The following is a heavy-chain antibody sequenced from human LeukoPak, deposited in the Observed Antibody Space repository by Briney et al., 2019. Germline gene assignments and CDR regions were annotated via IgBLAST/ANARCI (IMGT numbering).Heavy chain of an antibody. D-gene: IGHD5-24*01. CDR1: GFTFSSYS. J-gene: IGHJ4*02. CDR3: ARGRDGRGDY. V-gene: IGHV3-21*01. Sequence: GGFLRLSCAASGFTFSSYSMNWVRQAPGKGLEWVSSISSSSSYIYYADSVKGRFTISRDNAKNSLYLQMNSLRAEDTAVYYCARGRDGRGDYWGQGTLVTVSS. CDR2: ISSSSSYI.